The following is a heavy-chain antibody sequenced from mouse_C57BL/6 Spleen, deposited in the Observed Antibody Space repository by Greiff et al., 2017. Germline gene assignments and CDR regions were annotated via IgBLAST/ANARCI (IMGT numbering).Heavy chain of an antibody. CDR3: ARAKLGWNFDY. V-gene: IGHV5-17*01. J-gene: IGHJ2*01. CDR2: ISSGSSTI. Sequence: EVHLVESGGGLVKPGGSLKLSCAASGFTFSDYGMHWVRQAPEKGLEWVAYISSGSSTIYYADTVKGRVTISRDNATNTLFLQMTSLRSEDTAMDYCARAKLGWNFDYWGQGTTLTVSS. CDR1: GFTFSDYG. D-gene: IGHD4-1*01.